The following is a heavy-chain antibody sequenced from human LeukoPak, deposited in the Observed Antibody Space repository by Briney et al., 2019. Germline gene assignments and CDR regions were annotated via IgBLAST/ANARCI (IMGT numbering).Heavy chain of an antibody. D-gene: IGHD3-3*01. CDR1: GGTFSSYA. CDR3: ARVVRYDFWSGYYGIAKYYYYYYMDV. CDR2: IIPIFGTA. V-gene: IGHV1-69*05. Sequence: ASVKVSCKASGGTFSSYAISWVRQAPGQGLEWMGGIIPIFGTANYAQKFQGRVTITTDESTSTAYMELSSLRSEDTAMYYCARVVRYDFWSGYYGIAKYYYYYYMDVWGKGTTVTVSS. J-gene: IGHJ6*03.